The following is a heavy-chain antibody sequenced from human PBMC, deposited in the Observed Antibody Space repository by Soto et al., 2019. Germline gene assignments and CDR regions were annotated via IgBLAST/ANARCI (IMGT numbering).Heavy chain of an antibody. Sequence: LSLTCTVSGGSVSSGSYYWSWIRQPPGKGLEWIGYIYYSGSTNYNPSLKSRVTTSVDTSKNQFSLKLSSVTAADTAVYYCARDNGVAATNNWFDPWGQGTLVTVSS. J-gene: IGHJ5*02. V-gene: IGHV4-61*01. CDR2: IYYSGST. CDR1: GGSVSSGSYY. D-gene: IGHD2-15*01. CDR3: ARDNGVAATNNWFDP.